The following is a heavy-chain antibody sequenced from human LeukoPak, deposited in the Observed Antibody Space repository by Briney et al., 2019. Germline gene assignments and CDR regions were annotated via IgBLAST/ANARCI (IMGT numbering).Heavy chain of an antibody. Sequence: GGSLRLSCAASGFTFSSYAMSWVRQAPGKGLEWVSAISGSGGSTYYADSVKGRFTISRDNSKNTVYLQMTSLRAEDTAVYYCASRGHVGSGTYSPYDYWGQGTLVTVSS. CDR2: ISGSGGST. J-gene: IGHJ4*02. D-gene: IGHD3-10*01. CDR1: GFTFSSYA. CDR3: ASRGHVGSGTYSPYDY. V-gene: IGHV3-23*01.